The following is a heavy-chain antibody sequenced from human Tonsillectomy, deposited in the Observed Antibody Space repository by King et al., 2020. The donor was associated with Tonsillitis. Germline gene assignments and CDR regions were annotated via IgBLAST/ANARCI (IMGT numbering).Heavy chain of an antibody. J-gene: IGHJ4*02. Sequence: QLVQSGGGLVKPGGSLRLSCAASGFPFSSYSMTWVRQAPGKGLDWVSSLSSSSSYMYYADSVKGRFTISRDNAKNSLYLQMNSLRAEDTAVYYCARARSTIAAAGTGPYYFDYWGQGTLVTVSS. CDR3: ARARSTIAAAGTGPYYFDY. D-gene: IGHD6-13*01. CDR1: GFPFSSYS. CDR2: LSSSSSYM. V-gene: IGHV3-21*01.